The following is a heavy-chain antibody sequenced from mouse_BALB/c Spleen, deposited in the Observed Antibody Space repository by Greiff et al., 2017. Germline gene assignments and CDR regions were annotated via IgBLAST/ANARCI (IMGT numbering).Heavy chain of an antibody. D-gene: IGHD2-2*01. V-gene: IGHV5-9-3*01. J-gene: IGHJ3*01. CDR2: ISSGGSYT. CDR1: GFTFSSYA. Sequence: EVKVEESGGGLVKPGGSLKLSCAASGFTFSSYAMSWVRQTPEKRLEWVATISSGGSYTYYPDSVKGRFTISRDNAKNTLYLQMSSLRSEDTAMYYCARHGGYDGAWFAYWGQGTLVTVSA. CDR3: ARHGGYDGAWFAY.